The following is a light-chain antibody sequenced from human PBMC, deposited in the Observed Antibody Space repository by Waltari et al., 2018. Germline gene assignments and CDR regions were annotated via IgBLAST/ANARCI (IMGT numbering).Light chain of an antibody. CDR3: ASWDDRLNGYV. J-gene: IGLJ1*01. V-gene: IGLV2-14*01. Sequence: QSALTQPASVSGSPGQSIPISCTGTSSDVGSYNYVSWYQQQHGKAPKLMISGFSNRPSGVSNSFSGSTSGTSAFLAISGLQSEDEADYYCASWDDRLNGYVLGTGTKVTAL. CDR2: GFS. CDR1: SSDVGSYNY.